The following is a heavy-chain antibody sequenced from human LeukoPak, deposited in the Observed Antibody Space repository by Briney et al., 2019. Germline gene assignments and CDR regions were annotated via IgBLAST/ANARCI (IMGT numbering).Heavy chain of an antibody. CDR2: IYVRGST. CDR1: GASISSHY. V-gene: IGHV4-59*11. D-gene: IGHD1-26*01. J-gene: IGHJ5*02. Sequence: SETLSLTCTVTGASISSHYWCWIRQTPGTGLEWIGDIYVRGSTTYNPSLKSRVSISVDTSRNQFSLNLRSVTAADTAVYYCAKIEVGRFDPWGQGTLVTVSS. CDR3: AKIEVGRFDP.